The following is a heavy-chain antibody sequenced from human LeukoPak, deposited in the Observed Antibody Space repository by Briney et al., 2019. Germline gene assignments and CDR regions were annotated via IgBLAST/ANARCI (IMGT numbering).Heavy chain of an antibody. CDR1: GGSISSGGYY. J-gene: IGHJ1*01. CDR3: ARVRQGYYYDDTGSLEHPQKYFHH. Sequence: PSETLSLTCTVSGGSISSGGYYWSWIRQHPGKGLEWIGYIYYSGSTNYNPSLESRISISVDTSKNQFSLKLTSVTAADTAIYYCARVRQGYYYDDTGSLEHPQKYFHHWGQGPLVTVSS. CDR2: IYYSGST. V-gene: IGHV4-31*03. D-gene: IGHD3-22*01.